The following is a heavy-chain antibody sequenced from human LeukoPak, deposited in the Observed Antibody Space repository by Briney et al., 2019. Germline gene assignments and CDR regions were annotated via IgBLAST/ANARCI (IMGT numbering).Heavy chain of an antibody. D-gene: IGHD2-15*01. CDR1: GFTVSSNY. J-gene: IGHJ5*02. CDR2: IYSGGTS. V-gene: IGHV3-53*01. Sequence: PGGSLRLSCTASGFTVSSNYMNWVRQAPGKGLEWVSIIYSGGTSYYTDSVKGRFTISRDNSENTLYLQMNSLRAEDTAVYYCARGYCSGGSCHSGWFDPWGQGTLVTVSS. CDR3: ARGYCSGGSCHSGWFDP.